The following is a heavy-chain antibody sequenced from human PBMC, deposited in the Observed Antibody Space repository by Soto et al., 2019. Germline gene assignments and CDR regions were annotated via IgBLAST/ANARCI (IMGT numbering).Heavy chain of an antibody. V-gene: IGHV4-39*02. D-gene: IGHD2-8*02. CDR1: GGSIRGSDDY. J-gene: IGHJ4*02. Sequence: QLHLQESGPRLVKPSETLSLTCSVSGGSIRGSDDYWGWIRQSPGKGLEYIGSVFYTGSAYYNPSFKSRVSIVAETSTNRFFLNLKSVTATDTGVYSCAKTPTGYYDSWGQGILVTVSS. CDR3: AKTPTGYYDS. CDR2: VFYTGSA.